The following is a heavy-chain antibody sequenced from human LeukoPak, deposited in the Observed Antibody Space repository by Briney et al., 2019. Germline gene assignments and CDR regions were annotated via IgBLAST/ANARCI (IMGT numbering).Heavy chain of an antibody. CDR2: IIPIFGTA. CDR3: AADHDYSLSYDSYGPLDP. D-gene: IGHD4-11*01. J-gene: IGHJ5*02. V-gene: IGHV1-69*01. Sequence: ASVKVSCKASGSTFSSYAISWVRQAPGQGLEWMGGIIPIFGTANYAQKFQGRVTITADESTSTAYMELSSLRSEDTAVYYCAADHDYSLSYDSYGPLDPWGQGTLVTVSS. CDR1: GSTFSSYA.